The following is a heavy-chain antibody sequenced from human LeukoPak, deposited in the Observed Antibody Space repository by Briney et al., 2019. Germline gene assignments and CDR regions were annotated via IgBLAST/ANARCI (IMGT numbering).Heavy chain of an antibody. CDR3: ARAKYLCCSSTSCYGGYYYYGMDV. D-gene: IGHD2-2*01. CDR2: INHSGST. CDR1: GGSFSGYY. J-gene: IGHJ6*02. Sequence: SETLSLTCAVYGGSFSGYYWSWIRQPPGKGLEWIGEINHSGSTNYNPSLKSPVTISVDTSKNQFSLKLSSVTAADTAVYYCARAKYLCCSSTSCYGGYYYYGMDVWGQGTTVTVSS. V-gene: IGHV4-34*01.